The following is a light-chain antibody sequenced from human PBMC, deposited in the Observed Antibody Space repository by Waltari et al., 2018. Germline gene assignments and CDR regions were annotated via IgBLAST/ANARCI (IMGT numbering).Light chain of an antibody. Sequence: SYVLTQPPSVSVDPGNTARIPWGGNNIGRKKVYWYQQKPGQAPVLVIYYDTDRPSGILERFAASNSGNAATLTISRVEAGDEADYYCQVWDSGSAHRVFGGGTKLTVL. V-gene: IGLV3-21*01. CDR3: QVWDSGSAHRV. CDR2: YDT. J-gene: IGLJ2*01. CDR1: NIGRKK.